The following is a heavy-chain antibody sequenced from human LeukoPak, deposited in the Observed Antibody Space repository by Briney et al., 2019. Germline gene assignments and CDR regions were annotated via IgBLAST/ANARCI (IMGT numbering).Heavy chain of an antibody. J-gene: IGHJ3*02. CDR1: GFSVTNAW. Sequence: GGSLRLSCAASGFSVTNAWMSWVRQAPGKGLERVANINKDGGEKYYMESVKGRFTISRDNSKNSLFLQMDSLRAEDSAIYYCAREGWDLNALDIWGQGTMVTVSP. CDR2: INKDGGEK. V-gene: IGHV3-7*01. CDR3: AREGWDLNALDI. D-gene: IGHD1-26*01.